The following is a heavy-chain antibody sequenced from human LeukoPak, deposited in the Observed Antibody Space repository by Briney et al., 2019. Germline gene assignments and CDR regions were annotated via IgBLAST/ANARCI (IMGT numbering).Heavy chain of an antibody. CDR1: GDSVSSNSAA. D-gene: IGHD4-23*01. V-gene: IGHV6-1*01. J-gene: IGHJ5*02. CDR3: ARDLFTRVVTPNWFDP. CDR2: TYYRSKWYN. Sequence: SQTLSLTCAISGDSVSSNSAAWNWIRQSPSRGLEWLGRTYYRSKWYNDYAVSVKSRITINPDTSKNQFSLQLNSVTPEDTAVYYCARDLFTRVVTPNWFDPWGQGTLVTVSS.